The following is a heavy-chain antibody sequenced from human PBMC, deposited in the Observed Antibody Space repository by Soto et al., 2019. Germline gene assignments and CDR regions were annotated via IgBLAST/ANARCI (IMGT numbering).Heavy chain of an antibody. CDR2: IYPGDSDT. CDR3: AREGDYYDSSGLYGMDV. V-gene: IGHV5-51*01. CDR1: GYSFTIYW. J-gene: IGHJ6*02. D-gene: IGHD3-22*01. Sequence: PGESLKISCKGSGYSFTIYWIGWVRQMPGKGLEWMGIIYPGDSDTRYSPSFQGQVTISADKSISTAYLQWSSLKASDTAMYYCAREGDYYDSSGLYGMDVWGQGTTVTVSS.